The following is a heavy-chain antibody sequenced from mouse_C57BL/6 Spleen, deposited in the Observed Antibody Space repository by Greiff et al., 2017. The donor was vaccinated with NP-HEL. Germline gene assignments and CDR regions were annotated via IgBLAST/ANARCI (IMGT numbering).Heavy chain of an antibody. V-gene: IGHV1-50*01. CDR3: AREKGQGY. J-gene: IGHJ2*01. Sequence: VQLQQPGAELVKPGASVKLSCKASGYTFTSYWMQWVKQRPGQGLEWIGEIDPSASYTNYNQKFKGKATLTVDTSSRTAYMQLSSLTSEDSAVYYCAREKGQGYWGKGTTLTGSS. CDR1: GYTFTSYW. D-gene: IGHD3-3*01. CDR2: IDPSASYT.